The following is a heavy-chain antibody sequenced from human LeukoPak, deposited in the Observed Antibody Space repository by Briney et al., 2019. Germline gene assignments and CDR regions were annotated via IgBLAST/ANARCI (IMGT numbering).Heavy chain of an antibody. J-gene: IGHJ3*02. CDR3: ARGPTTVTKGLDI. Sequence: SEPLSHTCCVSGGSFRSHFWSWLRPPPGRGVEQIGYSSYIASPNYNPSLKGRVTISVDTSKNQFSLKLSSVTAADTAVYYGARGPTTVTKGLDIWGQGTMVTVSS. D-gene: IGHD4-17*01. CDR1: GGSFRSHF. CDR2: SSYIASP. V-gene: IGHV4-59*11.